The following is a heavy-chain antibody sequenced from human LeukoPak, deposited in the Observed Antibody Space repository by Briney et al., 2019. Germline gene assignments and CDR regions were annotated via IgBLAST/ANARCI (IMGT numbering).Heavy chain of an antibody. CDR3: SRGHPGYCSSSTTCIWRYMDV. J-gene: IGHJ6*03. CDR1: GGSITNYY. CDR2: GYYSGST. D-gene: IGHD2-2*03. V-gene: IGHV4-59*01. Sequence: SETLSLTCTVSGGSITNYYWNWIRQPPGEGLEWIAYGYYSGSTNYNPSLNPSLKSRVTMSVDTSKNHFSLRLSSVTAADTAVYYCSRGHPGYCSSSTTCIWRYMDVWGKGTTVTVSS.